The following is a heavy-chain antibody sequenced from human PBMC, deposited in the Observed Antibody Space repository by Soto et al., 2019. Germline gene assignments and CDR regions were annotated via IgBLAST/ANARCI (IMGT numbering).Heavy chain of an antibody. CDR1: EFTFNTNW. J-gene: IGHJ4*02. CDR3: TRDLYYEGPSVY. Sequence: EVHLVESGGGLVQPGGSLRLSCVVSEFTFNTNWMSWVRQAPGKGLEWVANIKLDDSEKYYVDSVKSRFTISRDIAKNALFLHMSSLRADDTAVYYCTRDLYYEGPSVYWGQGTLVTVSS. CDR2: IKLDDSEK. D-gene: IGHD3-16*01. V-gene: IGHV3-7*03.